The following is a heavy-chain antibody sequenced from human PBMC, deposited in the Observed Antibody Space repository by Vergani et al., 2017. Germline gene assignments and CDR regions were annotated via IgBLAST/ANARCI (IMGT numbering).Heavy chain of an antibody. D-gene: IGHD3-10*01. J-gene: IGHJ4*02. CDR3: AVRPRVNLVGGEIVTKRTFDY. CDR2: INNDGYT. Sequence: QVQLQQWGAGVVKPSGTLSLTCAVFGESFSSFYCSWIRQPPGKGLEWIGEINNDGYTNYNPSLESPVTVSRDTAKNQFSLNLMSVTAADTAMYYCAVRPRVNLVGGEIVTKRTFDYWSQGSLVTVSS. CDR1: GESFSSFY. V-gene: IGHV4-34*02.